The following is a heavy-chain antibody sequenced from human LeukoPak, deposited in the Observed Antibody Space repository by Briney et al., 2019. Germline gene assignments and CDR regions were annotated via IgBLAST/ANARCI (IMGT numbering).Heavy chain of an antibody. J-gene: IGHJ4*02. V-gene: IGHV3-30*18. Sequence: GGSLRLSCAASGFTFSSYGMHWVRQAPGKGLEWVAVIPYDGSNKYYADSVKGRFTISRDNSKNTLYLQMNSLRAEDTAVYYCAKAYCGGDCHIDYWGQGTLVTVSS. CDR2: IPYDGSNK. CDR3: AKAYCGGDCHIDY. CDR1: GFTFSSYG. D-gene: IGHD2-21*02.